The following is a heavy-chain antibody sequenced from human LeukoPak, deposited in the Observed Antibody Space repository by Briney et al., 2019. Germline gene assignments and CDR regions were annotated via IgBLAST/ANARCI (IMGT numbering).Heavy chain of an antibody. CDR3: ARDHRTTSSCRNWFAP. CDR1: GDFVSSNSGA. D-gene: IGHD2/OR15-2a*01. J-gene: IGHJ5*01. V-gene: IGHV6-1*01. Sequence: SQTLSLTCGVSGDFVSSNSGAWNWIRQTPSRGLEWLGRAYFRTKWYKEYAVSVQSRITIDADTSKNQFILQLKSVTPDDTAVYYCARDHRTTSSCRNWFAPWGQGTLVTVSS. CDR2: AYFRTKWYK.